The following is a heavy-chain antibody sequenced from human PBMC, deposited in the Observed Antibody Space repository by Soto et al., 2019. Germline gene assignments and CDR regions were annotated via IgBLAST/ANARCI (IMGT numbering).Heavy chain of an antibody. Sequence: GGSLRLSCAASGFTFSVSAINWVRQASGKGLEWVGHIRSNTNSYATQYAASVKRRFTISRDDSENTAYLQMDSLRTEDTAVYYCTILLRTVPYWGQGTLVTVSS. J-gene: IGHJ4*02. D-gene: IGHD2-15*01. CDR1: GFTFSVSA. V-gene: IGHV3-73*01. CDR2: IRSNTNSYAT. CDR3: TILLRTVPY.